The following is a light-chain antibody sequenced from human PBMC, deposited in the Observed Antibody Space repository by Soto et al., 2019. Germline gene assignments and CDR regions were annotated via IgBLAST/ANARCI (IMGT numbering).Light chain of an antibody. CDR1: QSVSNNY. CDR2: SSS. J-gene: IGKJ1*01. Sequence: EIVLTQSPGTLSLSPGERATVSGRASQSVSNNYLAWYQQKPGQAPRLLIYSSSNRARGIPDRFGGSGSGADFTLTVSRLETEDFAVYYCQQYGTAPWTFGQGTKV. V-gene: IGKV3-20*01. CDR3: QQYGTAPWT.